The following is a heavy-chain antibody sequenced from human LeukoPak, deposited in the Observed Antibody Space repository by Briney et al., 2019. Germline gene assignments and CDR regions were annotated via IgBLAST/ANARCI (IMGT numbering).Heavy chain of an antibody. J-gene: IGHJ4*02. CDR2: LYYSGST. CDR3: ARHKNGGSLPLDS. D-gene: IGHD1-26*01. CDR1: EGSITSSSDY. Sequence: SGTLSLTCTVSEGSITSSSDYWGWVRQPPGKGLEWIGSLYYSGSTYFKPSLKSRVTISVDTSKNQFSLKLSSVTAADTAVYYCARHKNGGSLPLDSWGQGTLVTVSS. V-gene: IGHV4-39*01.